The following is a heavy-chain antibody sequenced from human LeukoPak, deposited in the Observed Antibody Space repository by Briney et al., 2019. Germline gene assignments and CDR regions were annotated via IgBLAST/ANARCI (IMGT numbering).Heavy chain of an antibody. V-gene: IGHV3-30*18. CDR1: GFTFSSYG. CDR2: ISYDGSNK. Sequence: GGSLRLSCAASGFTFSSYGMHWVRQAPGKGLEWVAVISYDGSNKYYADSVKGRFTISRDNAKNSLYLQMNSLRAEDTALYYCAKAIYVWGSYRSGAFDIWGQGTMVTVSS. D-gene: IGHD3-16*02. CDR3: AKAIYVWGSYRSGAFDI. J-gene: IGHJ3*02.